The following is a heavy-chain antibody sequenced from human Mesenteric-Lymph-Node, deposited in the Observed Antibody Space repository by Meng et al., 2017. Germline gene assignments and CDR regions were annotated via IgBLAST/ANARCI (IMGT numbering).Heavy chain of an antibody. Sequence: VQLQGAGPGLVKPSGTLSPTCTVSGDSISSDIWWSWVRQPPGKGLEWIGEVYHRGDTNYNPSLKSRVDISVDKSKNQFYLSLFSVTAADTAVYYCGRDQGRELINHWGQGTLVTVSS. D-gene: IGHD1-7*01. CDR3: GRDQGRELINH. CDR1: GDSISSDIW. J-gene: IGHJ4*02. CDR2: VYHRGDT. V-gene: IGHV4-4*02.